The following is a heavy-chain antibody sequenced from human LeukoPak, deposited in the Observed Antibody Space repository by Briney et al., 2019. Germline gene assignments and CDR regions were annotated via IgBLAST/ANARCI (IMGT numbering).Heavy chain of an antibody. Sequence: GESLKISCKGFGYSFANYWIGWVRQMPGKGLEWMGNIYPRDSQTRYSPSFQGQVTISADKSINTAYLQWSSLKASDTAIYYCARRIYYDTRHFDYWGQGSRVTVSS. CDR1: GYSFANYW. J-gene: IGHJ4*02. CDR3: ARRIYYDTRHFDY. CDR2: IYPRDSQT. D-gene: IGHD3-22*01. V-gene: IGHV5-51*01.